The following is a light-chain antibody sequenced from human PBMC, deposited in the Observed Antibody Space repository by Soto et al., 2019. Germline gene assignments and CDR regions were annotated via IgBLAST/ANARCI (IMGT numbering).Light chain of an antibody. J-gene: IGKJ1*01. V-gene: IGKV1-39*01. Sequence: IQMTHCPSSLSAYVGDRVTITCRASQSISSYLNWYQQKPGKAPKLLIYAASSLQSGVPSRFSGSGSGTDFTLAISSLQPEDFATHYFQQSYRTPWTFGQGTKVDIK. CDR2: AAS. CDR3: QQSYRTPWT. CDR1: QSISSY.